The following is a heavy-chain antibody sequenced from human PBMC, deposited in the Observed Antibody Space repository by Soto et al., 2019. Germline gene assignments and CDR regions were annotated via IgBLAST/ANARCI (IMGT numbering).Heavy chain of an antibody. CDR1: GASIRRYY. Sequence: PEETVSLTCTVSGASIRRYYWSWLRQSPGKGLERIGYLYKTGSTIYNPSLKSRVTISVDTSKNQFSLKLSSVTAAYTALYYCAREGSGSSFFDYWGQGTLVTVSS. CDR2: LYKTGST. V-gene: IGHV4-59*12. CDR3: AREGSGSSFFDY. J-gene: IGHJ4*02. D-gene: IGHD3-10*01.